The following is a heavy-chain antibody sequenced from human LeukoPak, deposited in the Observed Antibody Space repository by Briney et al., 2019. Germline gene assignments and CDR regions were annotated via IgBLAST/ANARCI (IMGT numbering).Heavy chain of an antibody. J-gene: IGHJ5*02. D-gene: IGHD3-3*01. V-gene: IGHV3-48*04. CDR3: ARDDWSTNGIDP. CDR1: GFTFSSYA. Sequence: PGGSLRLSCAASGFTFSSYAMNWVRQAPGKGLEWVSYISSSRSTINYADSVKGRFTISRDNAKNSLYLQMNSLRAEDTAVYYCARDDWSTNGIDPWGQGTLVTVSS. CDR2: ISSSRSTI.